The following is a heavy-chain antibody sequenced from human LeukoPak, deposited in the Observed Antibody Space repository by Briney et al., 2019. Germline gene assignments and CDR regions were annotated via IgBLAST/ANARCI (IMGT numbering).Heavy chain of an antibody. D-gene: IGHD4/OR15-4a*01. CDR1: GFTFSSYV. Sequence: GGSLRLSCVGSGFTFSSYVMYWVRQAPGKGLEWVAVIWHDESNRYYAGSVKGRFTISRDNPKNIMYLQMNSLGAEDTAVYYCARREAKVVSYGLDVWGKGTTVTVST. CDR2: IWHDESNR. CDR3: ARREAKVVSYGLDV. J-gene: IGHJ6*04. V-gene: IGHV3-33*07.